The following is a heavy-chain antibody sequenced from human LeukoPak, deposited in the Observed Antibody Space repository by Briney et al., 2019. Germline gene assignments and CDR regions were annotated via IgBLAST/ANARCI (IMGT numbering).Heavy chain of an antibody. Sequence: SETLSLTCTVSGYSINSGYYWGWIRQPPGKGLEWIGNIYDSGSTYYNASLQSRVTISIDTSKNQFSLRLSSVTAADTAMYYCAKSGGYGLIDYWGQGTLVTVSS. CDR2: IYDSGST. D-gene: IGHD1-26*01. CDR3: AKSGGYGLIDY. V-gene: IGHV4-38-2*02. CDR1: GYSINSGYY. J-gene: IGHJ4*02.